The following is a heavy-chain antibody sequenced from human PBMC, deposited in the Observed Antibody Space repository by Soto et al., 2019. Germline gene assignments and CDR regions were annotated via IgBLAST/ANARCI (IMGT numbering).Heavy chain of an antibody. V-gene: IGHV3-23*01. CDR3: TKGDSAGYGDPSAGYSTPDH. CDR1: GFIFKDFA. J-gene: IGHJ5*02. D-gene: IGHD2-15*01. Sequence: EVQLFESGGGLVEPGESLRLSCAASGFIFKDFAMSWVRQAPGKGLEWVSTITTSDDITYSADSVRGRFTISRDNSANTQSLQRSSLRGDDTATYYCTKGDSAGYGDPSAGYSTPDHWGQGTLVTVSS. CDR2: ITTSDDIT.